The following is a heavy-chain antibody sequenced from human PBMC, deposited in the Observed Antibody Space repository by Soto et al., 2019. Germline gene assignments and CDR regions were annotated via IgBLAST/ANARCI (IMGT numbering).Heavy chain of an antibody. D-gene: IGHD3-10*01. CDR1: GYIFNKNW. Sequence: GESLKISCKASGYIFNKNWIAWVRQMPGKGLEWMGIIYPGDSDTRYSPSFQGQVTISADKSISTAYLQWSSLKASDTAMYYCATSMVRGVPYGLYGMDVWGQGTTVTVSS. V-gene: IGHV5-51*01. CDR2: IYPGDSDT. CDR3: ATSMVRGVPYGLYGMDV. J-gene: IGHJ6*02.